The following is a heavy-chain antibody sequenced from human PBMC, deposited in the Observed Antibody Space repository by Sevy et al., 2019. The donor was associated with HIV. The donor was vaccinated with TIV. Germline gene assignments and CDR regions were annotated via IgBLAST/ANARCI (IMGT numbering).Heavy chain of an antibody. V-gene: IGHV3-15*01. D-gene: IGHD2-2*01. CDR2: IKSKTDGGTT. J-gene: IGHJ4*02. CDR1: GFIFSNAW. CDR3: TTELWCSSTTCPSAFDY. Sequence: GESLKISCAASGFIFSNAWMSWVRQAPGKGLEWVGRIKSKTDGGTTDYAAPVKDRFTISRDDSKNTLYLQMDSLKTEDTALYYCTTELWCSSTTCPSAFDYWGQGTLVTVSS.